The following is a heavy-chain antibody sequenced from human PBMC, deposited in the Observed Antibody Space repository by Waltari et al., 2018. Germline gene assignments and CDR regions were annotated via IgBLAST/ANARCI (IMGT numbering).Heavy chain of an antibody. Sequence: EVQLVESGGGLVQPGRSLRLSCTTSGFNFVDYFMSWVRQAPGKGGGWISFMGRNADGRITDYAASVQGRFAISRDDSKSVAYLQMNSLKTEDTAVYYCLKWRDHQFFDHWGQGTLVTVSS. CDR2: MGRNADGRIT. D-gene: IGHD2-8*01. CDR3: LKWRDHQFFDH. CDR1: GFNFVDYF. V-gene: IGHV3-49*04. J-gene: IGHJ4*02.